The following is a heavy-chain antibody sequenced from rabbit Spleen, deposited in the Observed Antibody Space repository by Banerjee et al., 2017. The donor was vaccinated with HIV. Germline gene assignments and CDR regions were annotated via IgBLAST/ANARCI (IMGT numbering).Heavy chain of an antibody. CDR2: FDPVFGST. D-gene: IGHD6-1*01. J-gene: IGHJ4*01. V-gene: IGHV1S45*01. CDR3: TRDAGSYAYIDGYFNL. CDR1: GFTLSSYYM. Sequence: QEQLVESRGGLVQPGGSLKLSCKASGFTLSSYYMNWVRQAPGKGLEWIGYFDPVFGSTYYASWAKGRFTISKTSSTTVTLQMTSLTAADTATYFCTRDAGSYAYIDGYFNLWAQAPSSPS.